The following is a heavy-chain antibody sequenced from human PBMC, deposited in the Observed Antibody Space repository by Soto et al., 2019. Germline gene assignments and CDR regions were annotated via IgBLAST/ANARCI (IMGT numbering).Heavy chain of an antibody. CDR3: ARGVYGSGNYYTGPSAFDI. CDR2: TIPVFNTA. D-gene: IGHD3-10*01. Sequence: QVQREQSGAEVKKPGSSVKVSCKASGGTLSDHGVAWLRQAPGQGLEWMGGTIPVFNTAKYAQKFQGRVTVTENKFTNIAYMELSGLRSEDTALYFCARGVYGSGNYYTGPSAFDIWGQGTMVIVSS. J-gene: IGHJ3*02. V-gene: IGHV1-69*06. CDR1: GGTLSDHG.